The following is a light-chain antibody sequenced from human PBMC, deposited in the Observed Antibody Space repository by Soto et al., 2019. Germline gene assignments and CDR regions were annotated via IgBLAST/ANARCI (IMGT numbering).Light chain of an antibody. CDR1: QSISSY. CDR2: AAS. V-gene: IGKV1-39*01. CDR3: QQSYSSWT. J-gene: IGKJ1*01. Sequence: DIQITQSPASLSSSLLDIVTITCRASQSISSYLNWYQQKPGKAPKLLIYAASSLQSGVPSRFSGSGSGTDFTLTISSLQTEDFATYYCQQSYSSWTFGQGTKVDI.